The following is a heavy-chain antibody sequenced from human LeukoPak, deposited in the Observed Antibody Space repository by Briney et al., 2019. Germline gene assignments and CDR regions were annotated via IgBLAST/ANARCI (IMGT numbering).Heavy chain of an antibody. J-gene: IGHJ6*03. CDR2: IYPGDSDT. CDR3: ARHSSSSLSYYYIDV. V-gene: IGHV5-51*01. Sequence: GESLKISCKGSGYNFTNYWIGWVRQVPGKGLEWMGIIYPGDSDTRYSPSFQGQVTISADKSISTAYLQWTSLKASDTAMYYCARHSSSSLSYYYIDVWGKGTTVTVSS. CDR1: GYNFTNYW. D-gene: IGHD6-6*01.